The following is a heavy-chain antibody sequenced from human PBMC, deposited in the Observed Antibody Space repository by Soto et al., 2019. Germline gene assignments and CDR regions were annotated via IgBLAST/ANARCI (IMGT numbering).Heavy chain of an antibody. Sequence: QVQLQQWGAGLLKPSETLSLTCAVYGGSFSGYYWSWIRQPPGKGLEWIGEINHSGSTNYNPSLKSRVTKAVDTSKNQFALNLSSVTAADTAVYYCARLIAAADPNDYWGQGTLVTVSS. J-gene: IGHJ4*02. V-gene: IGHV4-34*01. CDR1: GGSFSGYY. D-gene: IGHD6-13*01. CDR3: ARLIAAADPNDY. CDR2: INHSGST.